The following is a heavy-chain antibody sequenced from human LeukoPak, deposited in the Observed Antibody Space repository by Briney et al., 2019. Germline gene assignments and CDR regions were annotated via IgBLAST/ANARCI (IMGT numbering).Heavy chain of an antibody. J-gene: IGHJ4*02. CDR2: IKQDGSEK. CDR3: ASLKGTTTNIDS. D-gene: IGHD2/OR15-2a*01. V-gene: IGHV3-7*01. CDR1: GFTFSSCW. Sequence: GGSLRLSCAASGFTFSSCWMCWVRQAPGKRLEWVANIKQDGSEKNYVDSVKGRFTISRDNAKNSLYLQMNSLRAEDSAVYYCASLKGTTTNIDSWGQGTLVTVSS.